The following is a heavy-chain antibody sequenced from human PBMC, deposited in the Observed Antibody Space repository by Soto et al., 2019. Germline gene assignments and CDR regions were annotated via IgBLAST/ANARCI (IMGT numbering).Heavy chain of an antibody. D-gene: IGHD2-15*01. V-gene: IGHV3-74*01. J-gene: IGHJ6*03. CDR3: ARGDCVGGTCYSLAGSFYYYMDV. Sequence: EVQLVESGGGLVQPGGSLRLSCVASGFTFSNYWMYWVRQAPGEGLVWVSRINNDGSVSSYADSVKGRLTISRDNVKNTLYLQMDSLRAEDTAVYYCARGDCVGGTCYSLAGSFYYYMDVWGKGTRVTVFS. CDR2: INNDGSVS. CDR1: GFTFSNYW.